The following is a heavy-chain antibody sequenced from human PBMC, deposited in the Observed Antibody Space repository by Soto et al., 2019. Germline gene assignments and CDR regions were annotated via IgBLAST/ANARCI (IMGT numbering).Heavy chain of an antibody. CDR2: SSAYNGNT. D-gene: IGHD2-15*01. J-gene: IGHJ4*02. V-gene: IGHV1-18*01. CDR1: GYTFTSYG. CDR3: VVAGQPYSFDY. Sequence: QVQLVQSGAEVKKPGASVKVSCKASGYTFTSYGISWVRQATGQGLEWMGWSSAYNGNTNYAQKLQGRVTMTTDTSPSTAYMELRSLRYDDTALYYCVVAGQPYSFDYWGQGTLVNVSS.